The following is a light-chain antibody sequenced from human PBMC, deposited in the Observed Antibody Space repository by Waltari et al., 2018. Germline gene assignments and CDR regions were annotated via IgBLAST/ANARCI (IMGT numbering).Light chain of an antibody. CDR3: QTGGHGTWV. CDR1: SGHSTNI. J-gene: IGLJ3*02. Sequence: QLVLTQSPSASASLGASVKLTCTLSSGHSTNIIAWLQQQPEKGPRYLMNVNGDGSHNTGVGIPDRFSGSSSGAERYLTISSLQSEDEADYYCQTGGHGTWVFGGGTRLTVL. CDR2: VNGDGSH. V-gene: IGLV4-69*01.